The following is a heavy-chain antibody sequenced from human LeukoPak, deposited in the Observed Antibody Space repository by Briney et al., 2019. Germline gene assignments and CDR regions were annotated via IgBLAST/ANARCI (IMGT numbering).Heavy chain of an antibody. D-gene: IGHD3-22*01. J-gene: IGHJ4*02. V-gene: IGHV1-18*01. CDR2: ISAYNGNT. Sequence: GASVKVSCKASGYTFTSYGISWVRQAPGQGLEWMGWISAYNGNTNYAQKLQGRVTMTTDTSTSTAYMELRSLRSDDTAVYYCATTIFWSTYYYDSSGYFPSDYWGQGTLVTVSS. CDR1: GYTFTSYG. CDR3: ATTIFWSTYYYDSSGYFPSDY.